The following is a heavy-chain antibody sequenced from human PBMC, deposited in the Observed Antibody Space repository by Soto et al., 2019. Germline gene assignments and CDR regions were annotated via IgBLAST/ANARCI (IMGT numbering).Heavy chain of an antibody. CDR1: GFTFSSYA. Sequence: EVQLLESGGGLVQPGGSLRLSCAASGFTFSSYAMSWVRQAPGKGLEWVSAISGSGGSTYYADSVKGRFTISRDNSKNTLYLQMTSLRAEDTAVYYCAKDGGYCSGGSCYSLDYWGQGTLVTVSS. CDR3: AKDGGYCSGGSCYSLDY. CDR2: ISGSGGST. D-gene: IGHD2-15*01. V-gene: IGHV3-23*01. J-gene: IGHJ4*02.